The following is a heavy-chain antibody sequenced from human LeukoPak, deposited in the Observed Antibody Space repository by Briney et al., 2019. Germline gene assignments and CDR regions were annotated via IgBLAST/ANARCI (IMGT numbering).Heavy chain of an antibody. J-gene: IGHJ6*03. V-gene: IGHV4-61*02. CDR1: GGSISSGSYH. D-gene: IGHD3-10*01. CDR2: IYTSGST. CDR3: ARARRGSGSYYNYYYYYYMDV. Sequence: SDTLSLTRTVSGGSISSGSYHWSWIRQPAGKGLEWIGRIYTSGSTNYNTSVKGRVTISVDTSKNQFSLRLSSVTAADTAVYYCARARRGSGSYYNYYYYYYMDVWGKGTTVTISS.